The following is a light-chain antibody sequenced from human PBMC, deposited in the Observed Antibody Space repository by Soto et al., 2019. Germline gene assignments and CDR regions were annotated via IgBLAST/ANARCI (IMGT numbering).Light chain of an antibody. CDR2: DAS. Sequence: EIVLTQSPGTLSLSPGERATLSCRDSQSVTSSLVWYQQKPGQAPRLLMYDASNSATGIPARFSGSGSGTDFTLTISSLEPEDSAVYYWQQRSTWPRTFGGGTKVE. CDR1: QSVTSS. CDR3: QQRSTWPRT. J-gene: IGKJ4*01. V-gene: IGKV3-11*01.